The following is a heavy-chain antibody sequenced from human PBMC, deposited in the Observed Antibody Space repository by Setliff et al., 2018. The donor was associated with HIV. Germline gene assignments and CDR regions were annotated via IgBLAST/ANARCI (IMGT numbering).Heavy chain of an antibody. J-gene: IGHJ3*02. V-gene: IGHV4-34*01. CDR3: ARAGNYGAFDGFDI. CDR2: INFGGGT. Sequence: SETLSLTCAVFDGSRSGIHWSWIRQPPGKGLEWIAEINFGGGTNHNPSLKSRVTISVDTSKSHVSLMLRSVTAADTAVYYCARAGNYGAFDGFDIWGQGTMVTVSS. D-gene: IGHD1-7*01. CDR1: DGSRSGIH.